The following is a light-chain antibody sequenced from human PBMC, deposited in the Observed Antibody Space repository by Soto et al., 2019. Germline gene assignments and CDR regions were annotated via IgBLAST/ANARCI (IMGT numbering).Light chain of an antibody. V-gene: IGLV2-14*01. Sequence: QSVLTQPASVSGSPGQSLTISCTGSSSDIGTYKYVSWYQQHPGKAPRVIIYEVNNRPSGVSHRFSGSKSDNTASLTVSGLQAEDEAIYYCTSFSTHNSLVFGGGTQLTVL. CDR1: SSDIGTYKY. J-gene: IGLJ2*01. CDR2: EVN. CDR3: TSFSTHNSLV.